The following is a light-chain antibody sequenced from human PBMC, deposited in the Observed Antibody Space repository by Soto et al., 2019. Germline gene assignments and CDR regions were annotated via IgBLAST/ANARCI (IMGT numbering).Light chain of an antibody. CDR3: QVWHSGVDWV. Sequence: SYELTQPPSVSVAPGQTARITWGGNNIASKSVHWYQQKPGQAPVLVVYDDNDRPSGIAERCSGADSGNTASLPISRVEAGDEADYYCQVWHSGVDWVFGEGTMLSVL. CDR1: NIASKS. J-gene: IGLJ2*01. V-gene: IGLV3-21*02. CDR2: DDN.